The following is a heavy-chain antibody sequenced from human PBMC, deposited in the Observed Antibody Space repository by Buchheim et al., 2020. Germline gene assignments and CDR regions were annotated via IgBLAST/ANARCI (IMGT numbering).Heavy chain of an antibody. J-gene: IGHJ4*02. CDR2: IKGKIEGETT. D-gene: IGHD6-13*01. Sequence: EVQLVESGGGLVKPGGSLRLSCAASEFTFNNAWMSWVRQAPGKGLEWVGRIKGKIEGETTDYAAPVKGRFTISRDDSKNTLYLQMNSLKTEDTAVYYCTAYSSFDHWGQGTL. CDR1: EFTFNNAW. V-gene: IGHV3-15*01. CDR3: TAYSSFDH.